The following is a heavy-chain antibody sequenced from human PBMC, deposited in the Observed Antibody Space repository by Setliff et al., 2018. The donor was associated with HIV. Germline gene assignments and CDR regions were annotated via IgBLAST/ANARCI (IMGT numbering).Heavy chain of an antibody. J-gene: IGHJ5*02. Sequence: TSETLSLTCAVYGGSFSGYYWSWIRQPPGKGLKWIGSLYYSGNTNYNPSLKSRVTISADTSKNQFSLKLRSVTAADTAVYYCAGVLSSGYYDGPWGQGTLVTVPQ. V-gene: IGHV4-59*01. CDR1: GGSFSGYY. CDR2: LYYSGNT. CDR3: AGVLSSGYYDGP. D-gene: IGHD3-22*01.